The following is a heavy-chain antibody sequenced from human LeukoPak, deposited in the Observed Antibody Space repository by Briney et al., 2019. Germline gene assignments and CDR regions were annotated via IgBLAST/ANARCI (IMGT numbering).Heavy chain of an antibody. CDR2: INHSGST. Sequence: SETLSLTCAVYGGSFSGYYWSWIRQPPGKGLEWIGEINHSGSTNYNPSRKRRVTISVETSKNQFVLKLSSVAAAGKAVYFCAELRDIVVVPAATNLFDLWGQETRVSVSS. D-gene: IGHD2-2*01. J-gene: IGHJ5*02. CDR1: GGSFSGYY. CDR3: AELRDIVVVPAATNLFDL. V-gene: IGHV4-34*01.